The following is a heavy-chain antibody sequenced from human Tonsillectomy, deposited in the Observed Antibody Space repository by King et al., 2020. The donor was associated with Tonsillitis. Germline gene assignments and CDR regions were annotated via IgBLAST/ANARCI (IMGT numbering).Heavy chain of an antibody. J-gene: IGHJ6*02. Sequence: VQLVQSGAEVQKPGSSVKVSCKASGDTFSSHGVSWVRQAPGQGLEWMGGIIPLFGTTHYAPKFHGRVTITADESTSTAYMELSSLRFEDTAVYYCARDSTEMLAMDVWGQGTTVTVSS. D-gene: IGHD3-10*02. V-gene: IGHV1-69*01. CDR2: IIPLFGTT. CDR1: GDTFSSHG. CDR3: ARDSTEMLAMDV.